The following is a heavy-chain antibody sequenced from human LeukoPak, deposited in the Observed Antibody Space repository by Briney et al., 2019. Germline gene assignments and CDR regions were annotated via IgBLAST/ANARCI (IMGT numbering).Heavy chain of an antibody. CDR3: ARGSTGSTIFGVVDP. D-gene: IGHD3-3*01. V-gene: IGHV1-18*01. J-gene: IGHJ5*02. CDR1: GYTFSSYG. Sequence: ASVKVSCKASGYTFSSYGISWVRQAPGQGLEWMGWISAYNGNTNYAQKLQGRVTMTTDTSTSTAYMELRSLRSDGTAVYYCARGSTGSTIFGVVDPWGQGTLVTVSS. CDR2: ISAYNGNT.